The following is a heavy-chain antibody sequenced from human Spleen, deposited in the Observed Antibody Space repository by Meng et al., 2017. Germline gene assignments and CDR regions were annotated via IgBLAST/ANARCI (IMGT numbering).Heavy chain of an antibody. CDR1: GGSFSDYY. CDR2: INHSGST. D-gene: IGHD4-11*01. Sequence: QGHLHQWGAGLLKPSEPLSLTCVVSGGSFSDYYWSWIRQPPGKGLEWIGEINHSGSTNYNPSLESRATISVDTSQNNLSLKLSSVTAADSAVYYCARGPTTMAHDFDYWGQGTLVTVSS. CDR3: ARGPTTMAHDFDY. J-gene: IGHJ4*02. V-gene: IGHV4-34*01.